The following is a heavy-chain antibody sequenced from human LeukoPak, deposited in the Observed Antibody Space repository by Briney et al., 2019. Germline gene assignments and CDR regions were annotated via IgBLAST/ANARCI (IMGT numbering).Heavy chain of an antibody. V-gene: IGHV4-59*01. D-gene: IGHD3-3*01. Sequence: SETLSLTCTVSGGSISSYYWSWIRQPPGKGLEWIGYIYYSGSTNYNPSLKSRVTISVDTSKNQFSLKLSSVTAADTAVYYCARGNLDFWSGPDAFDIWGQGTMVTVSS. CDR3: ARGNLDFWSGPDAFDI. J-gene: IGHJ3*02. CDR2: IYYSGST. CDR1: GGSISSYY.